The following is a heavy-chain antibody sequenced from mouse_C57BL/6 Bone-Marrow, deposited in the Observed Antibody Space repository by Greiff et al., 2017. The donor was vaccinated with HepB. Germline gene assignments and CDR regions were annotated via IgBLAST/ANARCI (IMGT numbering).Heavy chain of an antibody. D-gene: IGHD2-3*01. CDR3: ARWLLRGGFAY. CDR2: ISSGGSYT. J-gene: IGHJ3*01. V-gene: IGHV5-6*01. Sequence: EVMLVESGGDLVKPGGSLKLSCAASGFTFSSYGMSWVRQTPDKRLEWVATISSGGSYTYYPDSVKGRFTISRDNAKNTLYLQMSSLKSEDTAMDYCARWLLRGGFAYWGQGTLVTVSA. CDR1: GFTFSSYG.